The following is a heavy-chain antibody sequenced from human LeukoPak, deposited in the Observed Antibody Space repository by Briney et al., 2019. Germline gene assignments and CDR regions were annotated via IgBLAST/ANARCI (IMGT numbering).Heavy chain of an antibody. CDR2: IKQDGSEK. CDR1: GFTFSNYW. V-gene: IGHV3-7*01. CDR3: ARDRQIAY. J-gene: IGHJ4*02. Sequence: GGSLRLSCAASGFTFSNYWLTWVRQAPGQGLEWVANIKQDGSEKHHVDSVKGRFTISRDNAKDSLYLQMNSLRAEDTAVYYCARDRQIAYWGQGTLVTVSS.